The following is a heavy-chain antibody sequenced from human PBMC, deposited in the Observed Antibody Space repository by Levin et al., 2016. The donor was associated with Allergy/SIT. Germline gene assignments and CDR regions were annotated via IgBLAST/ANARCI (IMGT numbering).Heavy chain of an antibody. J-gene: IGHJ6*02. CDR2: IYYSGST. CDR1: GGSISSYY. D-gene: IGHD5-12*01. CDR3: ARVGWLQSSNYYYGMDV. Sequence: SETLSLTCTVSGGSISSYYWSWIRQPPGKGLEWIGYIYYSGSTNYNPSLKSRVTISVDTSKNQFSLKLSSVTAADTAVYYCARVGWLQSSNYYYGMDVWGQGTTVTVSS. V-gene: IGHV4-59*13.